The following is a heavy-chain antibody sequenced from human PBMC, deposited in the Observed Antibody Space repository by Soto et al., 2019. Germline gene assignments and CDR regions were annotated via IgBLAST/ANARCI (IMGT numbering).Heavy chain of an antibody. CDR1: GFTFSSYS. V-gene: IGHV3-48*01. CDR3: ARIDSSTWWWAFDI. D-gene: IGHD6-13*01. J-gene: IGHJ3*02. Sequence: GGFLRLSCAASGFTFSSYSMNWVRQAPGKGLEWVSYITDSSSSIYYADSVKGRFTISRDNAKNLLYLQMNSLGAEDTAVYYCARIDSSTWWWAFDIWGQGTMVTVSS. CDR2: ITDSSSSI.